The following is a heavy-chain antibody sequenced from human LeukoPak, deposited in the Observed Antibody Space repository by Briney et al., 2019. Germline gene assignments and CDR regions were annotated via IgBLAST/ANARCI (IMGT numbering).Heavy chain of an antibody. CDR3: ARGVDVMIQGGPSRLLYF. CDR2: INPNSGGI. J-gene: IGHJ4*02. D-gene: IGHD3-10*01. CDR1: GYTFTDFY. Sequence: ASVKVSCKASGYTFTDFYIHWVRQAPGQGLQWVGWINPNSGGISYAQKFQGRVTMTRDMSITTVYMELGGLRSDDTAVYYCARGVDVMIQGGPSRLLYFWGLGTLVTVSS. V-gene: IGHV1-2*02.